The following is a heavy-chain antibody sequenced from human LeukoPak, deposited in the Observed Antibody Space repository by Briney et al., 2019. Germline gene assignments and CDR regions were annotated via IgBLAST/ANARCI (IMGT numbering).Heavy chain of an antibody. CDR3: ARELGRKVLLASHQYYKDV. J-gene: IGHJ6*03. D-gene: IGHD4/OR15-4a*01. V-gene: IGHV1-2*02. CDR1: GHTFSVYY. CDR2: IDPNSGNT. Sequence: ASVKLCYKSSGHTFSVYYIHWGRQAPGQRLEWLGWIDPNSGNTKYTEKFQDRVTMSRDTANTTAYMELSWLSYDDTALYYCARELGRKVLLASHQYYKDVWGTGTSVTVSS.